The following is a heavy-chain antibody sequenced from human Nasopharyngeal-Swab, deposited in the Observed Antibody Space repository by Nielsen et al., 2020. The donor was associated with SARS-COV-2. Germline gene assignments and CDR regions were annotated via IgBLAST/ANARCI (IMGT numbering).Heavy chain of an antibody. CDR3: AKDGGLTTFPYYYYYGMDV. Sequence: GESLKISCAASGFTFSSNAMSWVRQAPGKGLEWVSAISGSGGSTYYADSVKGRFTISRDNSKNTLYLQMNSLRAEDTAVYYCAKDGGLTTFPYYYYYGMDVWGQGTTVTVSS. CDR1: GFTFSSNA. V-gene: IGHV3-23*01. CDR2: ISGSGGST. J-gene: IGHJ6*02. D-gene: IGHD4/OR15-4a*01.